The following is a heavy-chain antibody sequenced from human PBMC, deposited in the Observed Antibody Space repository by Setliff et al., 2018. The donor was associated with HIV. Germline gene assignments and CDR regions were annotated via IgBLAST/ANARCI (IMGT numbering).Heavy chain of an antibody. CDR1: GGSLSPYY. D-gene: IGHD2-15*01. V-gene: IGHV4-4*07. CDR3: ARVFPPIRGAPFGTPPGAFDV. CDR2: IYPTGST. Sequence: SETLSLTCSVSGGSLSPYYWTWIRQPAGKGLEWLGRIYPTGSTIHNPSLRSRVTMSVDTSKNQSSLNLSSVTAADTAMYYCARVFPPIRGAPFGTPPGAFDVWGQGTMVTVSS. J-gene: IGHJ3*01.